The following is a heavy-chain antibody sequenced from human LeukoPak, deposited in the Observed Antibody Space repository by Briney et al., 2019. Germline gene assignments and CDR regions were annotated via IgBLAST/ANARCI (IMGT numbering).Heavy chain of an antibody. CDR2: INPNSGGT. CDR1: GYTFTGYS. D-gene: IGHD6-19*01. V-gene: IGHV1-2*04. Sequence: GASVKVSCKASGYTFTGYSMHWVRQAPGQGLEWMGWINPNSGGTNYAQKFQGWVTMTRDTSISTAYMELSRLRSDDTAVYYCAISSGWYGDYYYGMDVWGQGTTVTVSS. CDR3: AISSGWYGDYYYGMDV. J-gene: IGHJ6*02.